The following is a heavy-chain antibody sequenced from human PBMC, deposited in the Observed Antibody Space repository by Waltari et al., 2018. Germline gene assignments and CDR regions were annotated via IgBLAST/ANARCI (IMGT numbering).Heavy chain of an antibody. CDR2: MKRDGSEK. D-gene: IGHD5-12*01. J-gene: IGHJ4*02. V-gene: IGHV3-7*01. CDR1: GVNVITYW. Sequence: EVHLVESGGGLVQPGGSLRLLCAASGVNVITYWMTWVRQAPGKGLECVASMKRDGSEKHYVDSVRGRFTISRDNAKNSLYLQMNSLRTEDTGVYYCVRDDRSTWLFDYWGQGTLVTVSS. CDR3: VRDDRSTWLFDY.